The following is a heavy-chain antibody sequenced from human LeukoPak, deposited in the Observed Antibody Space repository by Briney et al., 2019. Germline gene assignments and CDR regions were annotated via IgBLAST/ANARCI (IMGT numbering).Heavy chain of an antibody. Sequence: GGSLRLSCAASGFTFSSYGMHWVRQPPGKGLEWVAVIWFDGSNKYYADSVKGRFTISRDNSKNTLDLQVNSLRAEDTAVYYCARARGACSHTSCPSAFDVWGQGTMVTVSS. CDR2: IWFDGSNK. D-gene: IGHD2-2*01. V-gene: IGHV3-33*01. J-gene: IGHJ3*01. CDR1: GFTFSSYG. CDR3: ARARGACSHTSCPSAFDV.